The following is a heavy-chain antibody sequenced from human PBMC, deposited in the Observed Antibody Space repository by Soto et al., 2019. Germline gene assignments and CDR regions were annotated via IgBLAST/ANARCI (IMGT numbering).Heavy chain of an antibody. D-gene: IGHD1-26*01. Sequence: SETLSLTCTVSGGSISSGDYYWSWIRQPPGKGPEWIGYIYESGRTYYKPSLKSRASISMDKSRNQFSVRLTSVTAADTAVYFCARGDRYSGSFSDYFDPWGQGTLVTVSS. CDR2: IYESGRT. J-gene: IGHJ5*02. V-gene: IGHV4-30-4*01. CDR1: GGSISSGDYY. CDR3: ARGDRYSGSFSDYFDP.